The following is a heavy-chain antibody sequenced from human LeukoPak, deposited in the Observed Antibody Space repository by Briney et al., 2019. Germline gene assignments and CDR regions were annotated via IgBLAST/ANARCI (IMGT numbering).Heavy chain of an antibody. CDR1: GYTFTGYY. CDR2: INPNSGGT. CDR3: ARSDSSGWYFDY. J-gene: IGHJ4*02. D-gene: IGHD6-19*01. Sequence: GASVKVSCKASGYTFTGYYMHWVRQAPGQGLEWMGWINPNSGGTNYAQKFQGRFTMTRDTSISTAYMELSRLRSDDTAVYYCARSDSSGWYFDYWGQGTLVTVSS. V-gene: IGHV1-2*02.